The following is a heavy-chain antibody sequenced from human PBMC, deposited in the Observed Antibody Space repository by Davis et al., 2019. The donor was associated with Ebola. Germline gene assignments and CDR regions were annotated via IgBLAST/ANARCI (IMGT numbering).Heavy chain of an antibody. D-gene: IGHD1-26*01. Sequence: GESLKISCAASGFTFSSYSMNWVRQAPGKGLEWVSSISSSSSYIYYADSVKGRFTISRDNAKNSLYLQMNSLRAEDTAVYYCARDVSRWGGSYPRSRWYFDYWGQGTLVTVSS. V-gene: IGHV3-21*01. J-gene: IGHJ4*02. CDR3: ARDVSRWGGSYPRSRWYFDY. CDR1: GFTFSSYS. CDR2: ISSSSSYI.